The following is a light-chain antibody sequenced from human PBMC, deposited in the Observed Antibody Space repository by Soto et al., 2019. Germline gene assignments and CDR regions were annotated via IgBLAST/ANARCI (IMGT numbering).Light chain of an antibody. V-gene: IGLV2-11*01. CDR3: CSYAGSYAFAV. CDR2: DVS. Sequence: QSALTQPRSVSGSPGQSVTISCTGTSSDVGGYNYVSWYQQHPGKAPKVMIYDVSQRPSGVPDRFSGSKSGNTASLTISGLQTEDEADYYCCSYAGSYAFAVFGTGTKVTVL. J-gene: IGLJ1*01. CDR1: SSDVGGYNY.